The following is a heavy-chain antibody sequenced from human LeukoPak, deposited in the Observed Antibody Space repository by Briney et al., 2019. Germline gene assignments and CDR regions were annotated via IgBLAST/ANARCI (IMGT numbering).Heavy chain of an antibody. J-gene: IGHJ4*02. V-gene: IGHV1-69*13. CDR3: TRETSSRYFDY. Sequence: ASVKVSCKASGGIFSSYAISWVGQAPGQGLEWMGGIIPIFGTANYAQKFQGRVTITADESTTTAYMELSSLRSEDTAVYYCTRETSSRYFDYWGQGTLVTVSS. CDR1: GGIFSSYA. CDR2: IIPIFGTA.